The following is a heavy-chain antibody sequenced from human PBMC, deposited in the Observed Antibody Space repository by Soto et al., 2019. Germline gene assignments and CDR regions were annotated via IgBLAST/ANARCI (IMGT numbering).Heavy chain of an antibody. J-gene: IGHJ6*02. Sequence: SETLSLTCTVSGGSISSGDHYWSWIRQPPGKGLEWIGYIYYSGSTYYNPSLKSRVTISVDTSKNQFSLRLSSVTAADTAVYYCARADSSGYYPLYYYYGMDVWGQGTTVTVS. V-gene: IGHV4-30-4*08. CDR1: GGSISSGDHY. CDR2: IYYSGST. CDR3: ARADSSGYYPLYYYYGMDV. D-gene: IGHD3-22*01.